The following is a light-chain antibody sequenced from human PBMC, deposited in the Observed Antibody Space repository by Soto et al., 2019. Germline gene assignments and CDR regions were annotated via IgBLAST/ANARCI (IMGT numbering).Light chain of an antibody. Sequence: EIVMTQYPATLSVSPGERATLSCRASRSVSSNLAWYQQRPGQAPRLLIYGASTRATGIPARFSGSGSGTEFTLTISSLQSEDFAVYYCQQYNNWPPMYTFGQGTKLEI. CDR2: GAS. J-gene: IGKJ2*01. CDR1: RSVSSN. V-gene: IGKV3-15*01. CDR3: QQYNNWPPMYT.